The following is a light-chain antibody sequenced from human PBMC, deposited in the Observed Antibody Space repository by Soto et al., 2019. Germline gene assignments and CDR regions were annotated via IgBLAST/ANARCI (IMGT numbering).Light chain of an antibody. Sequence: EIVLTQSPGTLSLSPGERATLSCRASQSVSSSYLAWYQQKPGQAPRLLIYGASTTATGIPARFTGSGSGIEFSLTISSLLSEDSAFYYCQQYFNWPLTWTFGPGTKVDIK. CDR1: QSVSSSY. V-gene: IGKV3-15*01. CDR3: QQYFNWPLTWT. CDR2: GAS. J-gene: IGKJ1*01.